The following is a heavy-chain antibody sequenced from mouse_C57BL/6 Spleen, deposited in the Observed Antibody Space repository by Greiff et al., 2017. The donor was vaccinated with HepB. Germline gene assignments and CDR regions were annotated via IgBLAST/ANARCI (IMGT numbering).Heavy chain of an antibody. CDR2: IDPSDSYT. V-gene: IGHV1-50*01. CDR1: GYTFTSYW. Sequence: QVQLQQPGAELVKPGASVKLSCKASGYTFTSYWMQWVKQRPGQGLEWIGEIDPSDSYTNYNQKFKGKATLTVDTSSSTAYMQLSSLTSEDSAVYYCARRGGRTFDYWGQGTTRTVSS. CDR3: ARRGGRTFDY. J-gene: IGHJ2*01.